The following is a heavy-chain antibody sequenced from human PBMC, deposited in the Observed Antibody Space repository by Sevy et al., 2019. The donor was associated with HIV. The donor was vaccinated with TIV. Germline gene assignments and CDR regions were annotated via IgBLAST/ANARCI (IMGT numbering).Heavy chain of an antibody. Sequence: GGSLRLSCAASGFTFIRYNMNWVRQAPGKGLEWVSSVSGSSNYIYYAESMKGRFIISRDKAKDTLYLQMNSLRADDTAGYYWAGGPPDGSYDYFDYWGQGTLVTVSS. V-gene: IGHV3-21*06. CDR2: VSGSSNYI. J-gene: IGHJ4*02. CDR3: AGGPPDGSYDYFDY. D-gene: IGHD1-26*01. CDR1: GFTFIRYN.